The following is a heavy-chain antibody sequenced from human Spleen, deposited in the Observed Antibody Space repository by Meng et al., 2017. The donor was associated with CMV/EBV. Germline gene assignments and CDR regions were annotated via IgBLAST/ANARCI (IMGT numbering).Heavy chain of an antibody. CDR3: ARPGYSGSYWYYFDY. D-gene: IGHD1-26*01. CDR1: GRRFRDYY. V-gene: IGHV3-11*04. CDR2: IGTDGGTK. Sequence: SGRRFRDYYMTWIRQVPGKGLEWVSYIGTDGGTKSYADSVRGRFSISRDNAENSLSLQMNSLRGEDTAMYYCARPGYSGSYWYYFDYWGQGTLVTVSS. J-gene: IGHJ4*02.